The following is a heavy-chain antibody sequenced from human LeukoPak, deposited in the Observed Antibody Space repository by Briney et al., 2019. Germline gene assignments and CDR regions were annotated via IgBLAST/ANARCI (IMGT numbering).Heavy chain of an antibody. CDR2: ISYDGSNK. CDR3: AKVKPPGYYHYGMDV. V-gene: IGHV3-30*18. Sequence: GGSLRLSCAASGFTFSSYGMHWVRQAPGKGLEWVAVISYDGSNKYYADSVKGRFTISRDNSKNTLYLQMNSLRAEDTAVYYCAKVKPPGYYHYGMDVWGQGTTVTVSS. J-gene: IGHJ6*02. D-gene: IGHD1-14*01. CDR1: GFTFSSYG.